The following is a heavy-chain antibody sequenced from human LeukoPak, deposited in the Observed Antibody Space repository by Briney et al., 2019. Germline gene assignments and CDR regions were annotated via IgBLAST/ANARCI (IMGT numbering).Heavy chain of an antibody. V-gene: IGHV1-69*06. CDR3: ARDLRYCSGGSCYSPDYY. J-gene: IGHJ4*02. CDR1: GYTFTGYF. D-gene: IGHD2-15*01. Sequence: ASVKVSCKPSGYTFTGYFLHWVRQAPGQGLEWMGWINPIFGTANYAQKFQGRVTITADKSTSTAYMELSSLRSEDTAVYYCARDLRYCSGGSCYSPDYYWGQGTLVTVSS. CDR2: INPIFGTA.